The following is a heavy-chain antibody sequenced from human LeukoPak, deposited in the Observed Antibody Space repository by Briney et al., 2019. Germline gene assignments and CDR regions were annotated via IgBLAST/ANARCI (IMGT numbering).Heavy chain of an antibody. CDR2: IYYSGST. D-gene: IGHD2-8*01. CDR3: AREVGVWKENYYYYMDV. V-gene: IGHV4-59*01. Sequence: SETLSLTCTVSGGSISSSYWSWIRPPPGKGVEWIGSIYYSGSTNYNPSLKSRVTISVDTSKNRFSLKLSSVTAADTAVYYCAREVGVWKENYYYYMDVWGKGTTVTVPS. J-gene: IGHJ6*03. CDR1: GGSISSSY.